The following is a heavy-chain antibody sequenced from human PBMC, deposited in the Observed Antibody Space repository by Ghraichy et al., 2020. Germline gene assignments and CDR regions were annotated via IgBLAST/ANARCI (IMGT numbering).Heavy chain of an antibody. D-gene: IGHD2-2*01. Sequence: GGSLRLSCVGSGFTFSSHWMSWVRQVPGKGLEWVANIKRDGSQKYYVGSLKGRFTISRDNAKNSLYLQMSSLRAGDTAVYYCARNGAGVAPAAAPYYYYGMDVWGPGTTVTVSS. CDR3: ARNGAGVAPAAAPYYYYGMDV. J-gene: IGHJ6*02. CDR2: IKRDGSQK. V-gene: IGHV3-7*03. CDR1: GFTFSSHW.